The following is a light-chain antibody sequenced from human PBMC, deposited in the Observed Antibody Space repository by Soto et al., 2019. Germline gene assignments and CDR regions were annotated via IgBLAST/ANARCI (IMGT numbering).Light chain of an antibody. CDR2: DAS. J-gene: IGKJ4*01. Sequence: EIVLTQSPATVSLFPGERTTLSCRASQSLSSYLAWYQQKPGQAPRLLIYDASNRANGIPARFTGSGSGTDFTLTISSLEPEDFAVYFCQQRSGWPPTFGGGTKVDIK. CDR1: QSLSSY. CDR3: QQRSGWPPT. V-gene: IGKV3-11*01.